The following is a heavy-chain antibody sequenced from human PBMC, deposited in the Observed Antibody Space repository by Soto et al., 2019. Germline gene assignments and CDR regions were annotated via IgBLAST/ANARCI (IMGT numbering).Heavy chain of an antibody. Sequence: ESGGGVVQPGRSLRLSCAASGFTFSSYGMHWVRQAPGKGLEWVAVISYDGSNKYYADSVKGRFTISRDNSKNTLYLQMNSLRAEDTAVYYWAKDLDYPYYFDYWGQGTLVTVSS. CDR1: GFTFSSYG. D-gene: IGHD5-12*01. J-gene: IGHJ4*02. V-gene: IGHV3-30*18. CDR3: AKDLDYPYYFDY. CDR2: ISYDGSNK.